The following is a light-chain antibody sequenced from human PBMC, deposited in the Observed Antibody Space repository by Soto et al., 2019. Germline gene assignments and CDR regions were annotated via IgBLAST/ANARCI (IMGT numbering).Light chain of an antibody. CDR2: AAS. J-gene: IGKJ5*01. Sequence: DIQLTQSPSFMSASVGARVTITCQASQGISSYLAWYQQKPGKAPKLLIYAASTLQSGVPSRFSGSGSGTEFTLTISSLQPEEFATYYCQKLNSYPITVGKGTRLEIK. V-gene: IGKV1-9*01. CDR1: QGISSY. CDR3: QKLNSYPIT.